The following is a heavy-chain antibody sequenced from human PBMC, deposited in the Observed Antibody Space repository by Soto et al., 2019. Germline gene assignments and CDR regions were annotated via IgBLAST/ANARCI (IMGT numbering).Heavy chain of an antibody. CDR3: ARDRDPKYYYDSSGYYTGAFDI. J-gene: IGHJ3*02. Sequence: PSQTLSLTCAISRASVSSHSAAWHCPTQSPSPALSWLGRTYYRSKWYNDYAVSVKSRITINPDTSKNQFSLQLNSVTPEDTAVYYCARDRDPKYYYDSSGYYTGAFDIWGQGTMVTVSS. CDR2: TYYRSKWYN. D-gene: IGHD3-22*01. CDR1: RASVSSHSAA. V-gene: IGHV6-1*01.